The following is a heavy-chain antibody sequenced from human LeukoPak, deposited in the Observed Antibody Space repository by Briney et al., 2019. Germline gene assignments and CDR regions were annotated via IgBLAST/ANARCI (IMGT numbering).Heavy chain of an antibody. CDR2: ISYDGSNK. J-gene: IGHJ4*02. Sequence: PGGSLRLSCAASGFTFSSYAVHWVRQAPGKGLEWVAVISYDGSNKYYADSVKGRFTISRDNSKNTLYLQMNSLRAEDTAVYYCARDGRLRDGFDYWGQGTLVTVSS. D-gene: IGHD3-16*01. V-gene: IGHV3-30*04. CDR3: ARDGRLRDGFDY. CDR1: GFTFSSYA.